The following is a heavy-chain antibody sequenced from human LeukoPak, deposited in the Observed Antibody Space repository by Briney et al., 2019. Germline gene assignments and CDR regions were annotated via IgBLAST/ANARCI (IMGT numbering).Heavy chain of an antibody. CDR2: INPNSGVT. V-gene: IGHV1-2*02. J-gene: IGHJ4*02. D-gene: IGHD2/OR15-2a*01. CDR1: GYTFTGYY. CDR3: ARDLSRIRFRSPYGH. Sequence: ASVKVSCKASGYTFTGYYIHWVRQAPGQGLEWMGWINPNSGVTNHAQKFQGRVTMTSDTSISTAYMELSRLRSDDTAVYYCARDLSRIRFRSPYGHWGQGTLVTVSS.